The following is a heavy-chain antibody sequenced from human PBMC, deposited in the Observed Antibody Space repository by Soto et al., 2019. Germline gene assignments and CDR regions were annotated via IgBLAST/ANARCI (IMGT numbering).Heavy chain of an antibody. CDR3: VRGPSDHKLRLVEWPYGDY. Sequence: EVLLVESGGGLIQPGGSLRLSCVASGFIVSSNQMSWVRQAPGKGLEWVSVIYSGHTTYYADSVEGRFTISRDDSKNTLYLQMNSLRVEDTAVYYCVRGPSDHKLRLVEWPYGDYWGQGALVTVSS. J-gene: IGHJ4*02. CDR1: GFIVSSNQ. CDR2: IYSGHTT. V-gene: IGHV3-53*01. D-gene: IGHD3-3*01.